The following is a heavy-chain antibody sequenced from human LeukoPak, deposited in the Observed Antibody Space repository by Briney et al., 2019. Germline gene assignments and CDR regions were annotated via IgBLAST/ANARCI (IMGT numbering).Heavy chain of an antibody. CDR2: INSDGSST. V-gene: IGHV3-74*01. CDR3: VRESIAWELDY. CDR1: SFTFRNYW. J-gene: IGHJ4*02. Sequence: GGSLRLSCAASSFTFRNYWMHWVRQAAGKGLVWVSRINSDGSSTTYADSVKGRLTISRDNAKNTLYLQMSSLRAEDTAVYYCVRESIAWELDYCGQGTLVTVSS. D-gene: IGHD3-3*02.